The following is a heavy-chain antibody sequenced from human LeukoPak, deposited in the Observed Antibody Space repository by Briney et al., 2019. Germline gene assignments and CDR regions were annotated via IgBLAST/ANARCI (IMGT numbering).Heavy chain of an antibody. Sequence: SGGSLRLSCAASGFTFSDYYMSWIRQAPGKGLEWVSYISGSTGYTNYADSVKGRFTFSRDNAKNSLFLHMNSLRAEDTAVYYCARTDSGYDSFDYWGQGTLVTVSS. CDR3: ARTDSGYDSFDY. CDR1: GFTFSDYY. CDR2: ISGSTGYT. V-gene: IGHV3-11*03. J-gene: IGHJ4*02. D-gene: IGHD5-12*01.